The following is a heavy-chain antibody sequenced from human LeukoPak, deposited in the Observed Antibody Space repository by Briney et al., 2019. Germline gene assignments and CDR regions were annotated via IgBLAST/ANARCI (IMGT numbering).Heavy chain of an antibody. CDR1: GYSFTSYW. CDR3: ARLGCSSTSCSPRY. D-gene: IGHD2-2*01. V-gene: IGHV5-51*01. Sequence: GESLKISCKGSGYSFTSYWIGWVRQMSGKGLEWMGIIYPGDSDTRYSPSFQGQVTISADKSINTAYLQWSSLQASDTAMYYCARLGCSSTSCSPRYWGQGTLVTVSS. CDR2: IYPGDSDT. J-gene: IGHJ4*02.